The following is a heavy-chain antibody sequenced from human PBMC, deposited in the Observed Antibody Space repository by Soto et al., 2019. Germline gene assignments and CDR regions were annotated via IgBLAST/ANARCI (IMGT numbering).Heavy chain of an antibody. V-gene: IGHV4-34*01. J-gene: IGHJ4*02. CDR3: ASRRLLGFDY. D-gene: IGHD4-17*01. Sequence: SETLSLTCAVYGGSFSGYYWSWIRQPPGKGLEWIGEINHSGSTNYNPSLKSRVTISVDTSKNQFSLKLSSVTAADTAVYYCASRRLLGFDYWGQGTLVTVSS. CDR1: GGSFSGYY. CDR2: INHSGST.